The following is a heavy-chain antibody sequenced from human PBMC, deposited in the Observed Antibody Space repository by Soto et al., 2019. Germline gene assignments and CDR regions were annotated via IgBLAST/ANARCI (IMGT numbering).Heavy chain of an antibody. CDR2: IYSDNNT. V-gene: IGHV3-53*02. J-gene: IGHJ6*02. CDR1: GFTVSSDS. Sequence: EVQLVETGGDLIQPGGSLRLSCAASGFTVSSDSMTWVRQAPGKGLEWISIIYSDNNTDYADSVKGRFSISRVTSNTILYLQMNSLRAEDTAEYYCARHYSAMGVWGQGTTVTVSS. CDR3: ARHYSAMGV.